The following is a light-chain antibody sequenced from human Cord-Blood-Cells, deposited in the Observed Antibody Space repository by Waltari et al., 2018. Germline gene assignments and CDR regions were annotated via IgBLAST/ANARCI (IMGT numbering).Light chain of an antibody. V-gene: IGKV3-11*01. J-gene: IGKJ4*01. CDR3: QQRSNWPPLT. CDR2: DAS. CDR1: QSCSSY. Sequence: EIVLTQSPVTLSLSPGERATLPCRASQSCSSYLAWYQQKPGQAPRLLIYDASNRATGIPARFSGSGSGTDFTLTISSLEPEDFAVYYCQQRSNWPPLTFGGGTKVEIK.